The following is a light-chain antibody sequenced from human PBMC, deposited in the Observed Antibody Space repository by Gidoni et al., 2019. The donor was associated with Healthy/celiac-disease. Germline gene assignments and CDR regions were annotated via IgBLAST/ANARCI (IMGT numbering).Light chain of an antibody. CDR3: QKYNTPRT. V-gene: IGKV1-27*01. Sequence: DIQMTQSPSSLSASVGDRVTITCRASQGISNYLAWYQQKPGKVPKLLIYAASTLQSGVPSRFSGSGSGTDFTLTISSLQPEDVATYYCQKYNTPRTFXPXTKVDIK. J-gene: IGKJ3*01. CDR2: AAS. CDR1: QGISNY.